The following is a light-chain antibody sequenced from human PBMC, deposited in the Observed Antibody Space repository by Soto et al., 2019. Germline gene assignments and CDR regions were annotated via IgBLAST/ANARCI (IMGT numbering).Light chain of an antibody. J-gene: IGKJ1*01. V-gene: IGKV3-20*01. CDR3: HQYTGSPWT. Sequence: EIVLTQSPGTLSLSPGERATLSCRASQSVYSSFLGWYQQKPGQPPRLLIYGASRRATGIPDRFSGSGSGTDFPLTISRLEPEDFALYFCHQYTGSPWTFGQGTKVEMK. CDR2: GAS. CDR1: QSVYSSF.